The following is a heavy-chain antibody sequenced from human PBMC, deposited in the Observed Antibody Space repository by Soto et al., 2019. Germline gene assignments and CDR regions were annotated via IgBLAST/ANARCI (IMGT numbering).Heavy chain of an antibody. V-gene: IGHV3-48*01. J-gene: IGHJ4*02. D-gene: IGHD6-19*01. Sequence: GGSLRLPCAGSGFSFSNYSINRVRQAPGKGLEWVSYISSSSSTIYYADSVKGRFTISRDNDKNTLYLQMNSLRADDTAVFYCAKERSSGWSFDYWGQGTLVTVSS. CDR2: ISSSSSTI. CDR3: AKERSSGWSFDY. CDR1: GFSFSNYS.